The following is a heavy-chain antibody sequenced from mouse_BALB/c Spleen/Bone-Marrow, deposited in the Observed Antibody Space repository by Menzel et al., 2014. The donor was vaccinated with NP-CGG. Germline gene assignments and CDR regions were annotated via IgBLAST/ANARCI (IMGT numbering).Heavy chain of an antibody. D-gene: IGHD1-1*01. CDR1: GFNIKDTY. J-gene: IGHJ3*01. V-gene: IGHV14-3*02. Sequence: EVKLMESGAELVKPGASVKLSCTASGFNIKDTYMHWVKQRPEQGLEWIGRIDPANGNTKYDPKFQGKATITADTSSNTSYLQPSILTSDDTAVYYFALYYYCSSGFAYCGQGTLVTVS. CDR2: IDPANGNT. CDR3: ALYYYCSSGFAY.